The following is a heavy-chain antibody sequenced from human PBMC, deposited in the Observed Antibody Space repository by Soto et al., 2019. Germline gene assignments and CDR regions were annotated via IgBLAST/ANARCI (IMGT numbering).Heavy chain of an antibody. J-gene: IGHJ3*02. CDR3: ARSPFIYYDSSGYGPGAFDI. CDR1: GFTVSSNY. V-gene: IGHV3-53*01. D-gene: IGHD3-22*01. CDR2: IYSGGST. Sequence: GGSLRLSCAVSGFTVSSNYMSWVRQAPGKGLEWVSVIYSGGSTYYADSVKGRFTISRDNSKNTLYLQMNSLRAEDTAVYYCARSPFIYYDSSGYGPGAFDIWGQGTMVSVSS.